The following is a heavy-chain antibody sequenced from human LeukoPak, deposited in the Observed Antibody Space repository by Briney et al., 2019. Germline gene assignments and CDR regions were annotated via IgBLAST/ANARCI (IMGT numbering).Heavy chain of an antibody. Sequence: SETLSLTCTVPGRSISSYYRTWVRQPPGKGLEWIGYIHSTGSTNYNPSLKSRVTISLDTSKNQFSLKLSSVTAADTAVYYCARAGGSSWKDCWGQGTLVTVSS. CDR2: IHSTGST. V-gene: IGHV4-59*12. CDR1: GRSISSYY. D-gene: IGHD6-13*01. J-gene: IGHJ4*02. CDR3: ARAGGSSWKDC.